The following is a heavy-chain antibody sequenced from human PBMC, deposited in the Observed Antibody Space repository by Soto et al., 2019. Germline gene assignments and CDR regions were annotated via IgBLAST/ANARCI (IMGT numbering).Heavy chain of an antibody. J-gene: IGHJ2*01. CDR2: MNPNSGNT. V-gene: IGHV1-8*01. CDR3: ASLVHDYGDFWHFDL. D-gene: IGHD4-17*01. Sequence: QVQLVQSGAEVKKPGASVKVSCKASGYTFTSYDINGVRQATGQGLEWMGWMNPNSGNTGYAQKFQGRVTITRNTSISIADMELSSLRCEATAVDYCASLVHDYGDFWHFDLGGRGTLVTVSS. CDR1: GYTFTSYD.